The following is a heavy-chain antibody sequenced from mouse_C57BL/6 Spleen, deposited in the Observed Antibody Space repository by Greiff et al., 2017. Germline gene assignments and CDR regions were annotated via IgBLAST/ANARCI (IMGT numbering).Heavy chain of an antibody. CDR3: ARGDLLITTVVAFDY. V-gene: IGHV1-64*01. J-gene: IGHJ2*01. Sequence: VQLQQPGAELVKPGASVKLSCKASGYTFTSYWMHWVKQRPGQGLEWIGMIHPNSGSTNYNEKFKSKATLTVDNSSSTAYMQLSSLTSEDSAVYYCARGDLLITTVVAFDYWGQGTTLTVSS. CDR1: GYTFTSYW. CDR2: IHPNSGST. D-gene: IGHD1-1*01.